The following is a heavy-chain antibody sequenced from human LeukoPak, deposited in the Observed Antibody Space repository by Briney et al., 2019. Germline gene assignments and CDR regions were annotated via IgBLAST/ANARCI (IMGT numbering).Heavy chain of an antibody. V-gene: IGHV1-2*02. J-gene: IGHJ4*02. Sequence: ASVKVSCKASGYTFTDYYIHWVRQAPGQGLEWMGWMDPKSGETNHAQKFQGRVIVTRDTSISTAYMELSGLRSDDTAVYYCALEVYYSDNSAFDYWGQGTLVTVSS. CDR1: GYTFTDYY. CDR3: ALEVYYSDNSAFDY. D-gene: IGHD3-22*01. CDR2: MDPKSGET.